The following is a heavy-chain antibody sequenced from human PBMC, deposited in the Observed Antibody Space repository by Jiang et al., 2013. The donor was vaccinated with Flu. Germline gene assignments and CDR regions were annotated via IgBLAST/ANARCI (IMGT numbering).Heavy chain of an antibody. CDR1: GYSFTSYW. D-gene: IGHD3-16*01. Sequence: CKGSGYSFTSYWIGWVRQMPGKGLEWMGIIYPGDSDTRYSPSFQGQVTISADKSISTAYLQWSSLKASDTAMYYCARHPRDYDPFNSGRKNYYYYYYMDVWGKGTTVTVSS. V-gene: IGHV5-51*01. CDR2: IYPGDSDT. CDR3: ARHPRDYDPFNSGRKNYYYYYYMDV. J-gene: IGHJ6*03.